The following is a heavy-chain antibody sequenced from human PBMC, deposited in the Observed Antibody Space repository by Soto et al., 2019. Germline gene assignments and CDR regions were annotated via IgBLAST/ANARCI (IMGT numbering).Heavy chain of an antibody. V-gene: IGHV3-30-3*01. Sequence: GGSLRLSCAASGFTFSSYAMHWVRQAPGKGLEWVAVISYDGSNKYYADSVKGRFTISRDNSKNTLYLQMNSLRAEDTAVYYCARPMVRGVKGPFDYWGQGTLVTVSS. J-gene: IGHJ4*02. CDR1: GFTFSSYA. CDR3: ARPMVRGVKGPFDY. CDR2: ISYDGSNK. D-gene: IGHD3-10*01.